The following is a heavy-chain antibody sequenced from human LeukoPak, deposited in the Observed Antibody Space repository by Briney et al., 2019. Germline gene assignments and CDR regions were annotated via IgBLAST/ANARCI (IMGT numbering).Heavy chain of an antibody. V-gene: IGHV4-59*08. CDR3: ARNYDFWSGYLSYFDY. D-gene: IGHD3-3*01. CDR2: IYYSGST. CDR1: GGSISSYY. J-gene: IGHJ4*02. Sequence: SETLSLTCTVSGGSISSYYWSWIRQPPGKGLEWIGYIYYSGSTNYNPSLKSRVTISVDTSKNQFSLKLSSVTAADTAVYYCARNYDFWSGYLSYFDYWGQGTLVTVSS.